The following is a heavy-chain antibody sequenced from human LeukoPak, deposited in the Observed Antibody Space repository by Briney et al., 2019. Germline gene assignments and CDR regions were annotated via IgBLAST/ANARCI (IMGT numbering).Heavy chain of an antibody. V-gene: IGHV3-53*01. CDR3: ARGRNYDSSGYHSDY. CDR2: IYSGGST. D-gene: IGHD3-22*01. Sequence: GGSLRLSCAASGFTVSSNYMSWVRQAPGKGLEWVSVIYSGGSTYYADSVKGRFTISRDNSKNTLYLQMNSLRAEDTAVYYCARGRNYDSSGYHSDYWGQGTLVTVSS. CDR1: GFTVSSNY. J-gene: IGHJ4*02.